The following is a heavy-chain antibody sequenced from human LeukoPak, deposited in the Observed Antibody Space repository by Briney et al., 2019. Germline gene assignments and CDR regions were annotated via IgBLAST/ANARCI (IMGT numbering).Heavy chain of an antibody. J-gene: IGHJ3*02. CDR1: GFTLSNYD. D-gene: IGHD5-12*01. CDR3: ARVSLSTSGYDDALEI. CDR2: IGRHGDT. Sequence: GGSLRLSCAASGFTLSNYDMHWVRQPTGKGLEWVSAIGRHGDTYYAASVKGRFTISREYAKNSLYPQMNSLRVGDTAVYYCARVSLSTSGYDDALEIWGQGTVVTVSS. V-gene: IGHV3-13*04.